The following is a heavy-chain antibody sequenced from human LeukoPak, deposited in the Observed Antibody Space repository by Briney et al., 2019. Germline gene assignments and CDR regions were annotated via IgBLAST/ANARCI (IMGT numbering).Heavy chain of an antibody. CDR2: ISSSSIYI. CDR1: GFTFSGYS. V-gene: IGHV3-21*01. Sequence: GGSLRLSCAASGFTFSGYSMNWVRQAPGKGLEWVSSISSSSIYIYYADSVKGRFTISRDNAKNTLYLQMNSLRAEDTAVYYCARPYYYDSSGYSQFDPWGQGTLVTVSS. D-gene: IGHD3-22*01. J-gene: IGHJ5*02. CDR3: ARPYYYDSSGYSQFDP.